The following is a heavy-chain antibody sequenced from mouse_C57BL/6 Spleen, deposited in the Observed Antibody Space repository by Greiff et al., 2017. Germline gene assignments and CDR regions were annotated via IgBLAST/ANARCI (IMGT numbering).Heavy chain of an antibody. J-gene: IGHJ3*01. Sequence: QVQLQQPGAELVKPGASVMLSCKASGYTFTSYWMQWVKQRPGQGLEWIGEIDPSDSYTNYNQKFKGKATLTVDTSSSTAYMQLSSLTSEDSAVYYCARFDYGSAYWGQGTLVTVSA. CDR2: IDPSDSYT. CDR3: ARFDYGSAY. CDR1: GYTFTSYW. V-gene: IGHV1-50*01. D-gene: IGHD1-1*01.